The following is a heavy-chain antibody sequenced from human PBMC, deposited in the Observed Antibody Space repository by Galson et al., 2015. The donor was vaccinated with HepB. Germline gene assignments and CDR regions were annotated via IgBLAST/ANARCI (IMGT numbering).Heavy chain of an antibody. CDR1: GFTFSGYG. CDR2: IWYDGSNK. CDR3: ARQYYYGSGSPFGMDV. Sequence: SLRLSCAASGFTFSGYGMHWVRQAPGKGLEWVAVIWYDGSNKYYADSVKGRFTISRDNSKNTLYLQMNSLRAEDTAVYYCARQYYYGSGSPFGMDVWGQGTTVTVSS. D-gene: IGHD3-10*01. J-gene: IGHJ6*02. V-gene: IGHV3-33*01.